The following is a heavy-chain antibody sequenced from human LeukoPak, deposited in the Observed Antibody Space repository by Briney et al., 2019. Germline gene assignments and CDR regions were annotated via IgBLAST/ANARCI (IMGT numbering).Heavy chain of an antibody. J-gene: IGHJ4*02. CDR1: GFTFSSYA. CDR2: ISGSGGSI. D-gene: IGHD3-3*01. V-gene: IGHV3-23*01. CDR3: AKDQVGFWSGYAY. Sequence: GGSLRLSCAASGFTFSSYAMSWVRQAPGKGLEWVSAISGSGGSIYYADSVKGRFTISRDNSKNTLYLQMNSLRAEDTAVYYCAKDQVGFWSGYAYWGQGTLVTVSS.